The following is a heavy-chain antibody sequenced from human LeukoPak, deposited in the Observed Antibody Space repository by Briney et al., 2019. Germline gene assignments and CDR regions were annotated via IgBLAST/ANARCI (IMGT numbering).Heavy chain of an antibody. Sequence: SETLSLTCIISGYTISSGYQWGWIRQPPGKGLEWIGNIYYSGSTYYNPSLKGRLTMSVDRSNNLFSLNLNSVTAADTAVYYCARIIAASQDVFDIWGQGTMITVSS. CDR2: IYYSGST. V-gene: IGHV4-38-2*02. CDR3: ARIIAASQDVFDI. J-gene: IGHJ3*02. CDR1: GYTISSGYQ. D-gene: IGHD6-6*01.